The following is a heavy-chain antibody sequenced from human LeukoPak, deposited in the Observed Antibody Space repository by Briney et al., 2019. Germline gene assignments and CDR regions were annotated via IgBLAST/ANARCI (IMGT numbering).Heavy chain of an antibody. Sequence: PSETLSLTCTVSGGSISSTRYYWGWIRQPPGKGLEWIGSIYYSGSTYYNPSLKSRVTMSVDTSKNQFSLRLSSVTAADTAVYYCARGRGEGRGISMVRGVRAPSYNWFDPWGHGTLVTVSS. CDR2: IYYSGST. J-gene: IGHJ5*02. CDR3: ARGRGEGRGISMVRGVRAPSYNWFDP. CDR1: GGSISSTRYY. V-gene: IGHV4-39*07. D-gene: IGHD3-10*01.